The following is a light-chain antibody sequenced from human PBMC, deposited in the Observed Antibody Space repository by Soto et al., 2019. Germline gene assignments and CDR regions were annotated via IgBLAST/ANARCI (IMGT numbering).Light chain of an antibody. J-gene: IGKJ2*01. CDR3: QQYNNWPYT. CDR1: QIISSN. Sequence: DIQMTQSPSSLSASVGDRVTITCRASQIISSNVNWYQQKPGIAPKLLIYAASSLQSGVPSRFSGSGSGTDFTLTISSLQPEDFAVYYCQQYNNWPYTFGQGTKLEIK. V-gene: IGKV1-39*01. CDR2: AAS.